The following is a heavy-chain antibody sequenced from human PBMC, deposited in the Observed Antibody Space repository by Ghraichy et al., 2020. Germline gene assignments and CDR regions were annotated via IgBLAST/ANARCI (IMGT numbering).Heavy chain of an antibody. CDR2: INPNSGGT. V-gene: IGHV1-2*06. Sequence: ASVKVSCKASGYTFTGYYMHWVRQAPGQGLEWMGRINPNSGGTNYAQKFQGRVTMTRDTSISTADMELSRLRSDDTAVYYCARGPDYDILTGYFSGGYYYYGMDVWGQGTTVTVSS. CDR1: GYTFTGYY. D-gene: IGHD3-9*01. CDR3: ARGPDYDILTGYFSGGYYYYGMDV. J-gene: IGHJ6*02.